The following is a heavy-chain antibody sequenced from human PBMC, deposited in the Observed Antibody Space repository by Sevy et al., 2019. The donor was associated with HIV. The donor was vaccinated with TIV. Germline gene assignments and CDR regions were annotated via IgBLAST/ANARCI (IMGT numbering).Heavy chain of an antibody. V-gene: IGHV3-64*02. CDR2: ISSNGGST. CDR1: GFTFSSYA. D-gene: IGHD2-15*01. Sequence: GGSLRLSCAASGFTFSSYAMHWVRQAPGKGLEYVSAISSNGGSTYYADSVKGRFTISRDNSKNTLYLQMGSLRAEDMAVYYCARGLGYCSGGSCGGHAFDIWGQGTMVTVSS. CDR3: ARGLGYCSGGSCGGHAFDI. J-gene: IGHJ3*02.